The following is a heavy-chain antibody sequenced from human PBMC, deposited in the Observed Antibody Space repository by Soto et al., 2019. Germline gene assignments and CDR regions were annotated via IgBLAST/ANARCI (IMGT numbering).Heavy chain of an antibody. CDR3: ARASRPFDI. J-gene: IGHJ6*02. V-gene: IGHV3-48*02. CDR2: ISSGSSTI. Sequence: EVQLVESGGGLVQPGGSLRLSCAASGFTFSTYSMNWVRQAPGKGLEWISYISSGSSTIYYADSVKGRFTISRDNAKNSLSLQMNSLRDEDTAVYYCARASRPFDIWSQGTTVTVSS. D-gene: IGHD3-16*01. CDR1: GFTFSTYS.